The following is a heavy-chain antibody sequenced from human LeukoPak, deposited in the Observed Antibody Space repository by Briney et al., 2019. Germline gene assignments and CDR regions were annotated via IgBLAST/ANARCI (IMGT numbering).Heavy chain of an antibody. CDR1: GFSFSRCW. Sequence: PGGSLRLSCVASGFSFSRCWLSWVRQAPGKGLEWVANINQDGSEKYHADSVKGRFTVSRDNAKNSLYLQMNSLRAEDTAVYYCARERKWLRLYYYYYYMDVWGKGTTVTVSS. D-gene: IGHD5-12*01. V-gene: IGHV3-7*01. CDR2: INQDGSEK. CDR3: ARERKWLRLYYYYYYMDV. J-gene: IGHJ6*03.